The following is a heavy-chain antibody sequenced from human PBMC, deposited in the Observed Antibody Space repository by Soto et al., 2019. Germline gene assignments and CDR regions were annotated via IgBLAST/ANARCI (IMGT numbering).Heavy chain of an antibody. Sequence: GGSLTLSCAASGFTFSTYNMNWVRQAPGKGLEWVSYIRGTSSTIYYADSVKGRFTMSRDNAKNSLYLQMNSLRAEDTAVDYCARDFLRGYGPDYWGQGTLVTVSS. J-gene: IGHJ4*02. CDR1: GFTFSTYN. D-gene: IGHD6-13*01. V-gene: IGHV3-48*01. CDR3: ARDFLRGYGPDY. CDR2: IRGTSSTI.